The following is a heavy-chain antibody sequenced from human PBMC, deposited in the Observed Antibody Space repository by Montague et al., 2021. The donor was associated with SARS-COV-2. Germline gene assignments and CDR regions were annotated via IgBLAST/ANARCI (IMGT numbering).Heavy chain of an antibody. J-gene: IGHJ6*02. V-gene: IGHV4-34*01. D-gene: IGHD6-6*01. CDR2: INHSGST. CDR1: GGSFSGYY. Sequence: SETLSLTCAVYGGSFSGYYWSWIRQPPGKGLEWIGEINHSGSTNYNPSLKSRVTISVDTSKNQFSLKLSSVTAADTAVYYCARSGWEQLVRARYYYGMDVWGQGTTVTVSS. CDR3: ARSGWEQLVRARYYYGMDV.